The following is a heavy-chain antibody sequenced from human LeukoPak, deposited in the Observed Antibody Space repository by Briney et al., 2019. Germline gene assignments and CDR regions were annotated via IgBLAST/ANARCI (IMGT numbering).Heavy chain of an antibody. J-gene: IGHJ4*02. V-gene: IGHV3-23*01. CDR2: ISGNGAST. Sequence: GGSLRLSCAASGFTFSNYALNWVRQAPGKGLEWVSAISGNGASTYYADSVKGRFTISRDNSKNTLYLQMNSLRAEDTAVYYCAKDGAGSQSYCSSTSCYVDYWGQGTLVTVSS. CDR1: GFTFSNYA. CDR3: AKDGAGSQSYCSSTSCYVDY. D-gene: IGHD2-2*01.